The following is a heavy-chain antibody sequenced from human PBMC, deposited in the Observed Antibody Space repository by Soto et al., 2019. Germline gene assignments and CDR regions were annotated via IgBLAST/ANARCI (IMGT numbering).Heavy chain of an antibody. CDR2: IYYSGST. Sequence: PSETLSLTCTVSGGSISSGGYYWSWIRQHPGKGLEWIGYIYYSGSTYYNPSLKSRVTISVDTSKNQFSLKLSPVTAADTAVYYCAMGSVVPAARPLWYYYGMDVWGQGTTVTVSS. CDR3: AMGSVVPAARPLWYYYGMDV. CDR1: GGSISSGGYY. D-gene: IGHD2-2*02. J-gene: IGHJ6*02. V-gene: IGHV4-31*03.